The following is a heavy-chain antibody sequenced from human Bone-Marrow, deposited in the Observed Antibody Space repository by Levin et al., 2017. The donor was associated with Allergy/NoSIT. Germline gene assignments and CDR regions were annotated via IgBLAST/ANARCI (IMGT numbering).Heavy chain of an antibody. CDR2: INAGRGNT. CDR3: ARDWSLIVTTGNLDYYMDG. Sequence: ASVKVSCKASGYTFADYTVHWVRQVPGQRLEWMGWINAGRGNTEYSQKFQGRVTITRDTSASTAYMELSSLRSEDTAVYYCARDWSLIVTTGNLDYYMDGWGKGTTIIVSS. V-gene: IGHV1-3*01. CDR1: GYTFADYT. J-gene: IGHJ6*03. D-gene: IGHD1-26*01.